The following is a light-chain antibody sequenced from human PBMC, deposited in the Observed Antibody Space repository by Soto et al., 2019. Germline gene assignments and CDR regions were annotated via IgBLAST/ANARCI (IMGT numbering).Light chain of an antibody. Sequence: QSVLTQPASVSGSPGQSVTISCTGTSSDVGGYDYVSWYQHHPGKAPKLVIYDVTYRPSGVSDRFSGSKSANTASLTISGLQAEDEADYYCSSYTSSSTYVFGPGTKVTVL. V-gene: IGLV2-14*01. CDR3: SSYTSSSTYV. J-gene: IGLJ1*01. CDR2: DVT. CDR1: SSDVGGYDY.